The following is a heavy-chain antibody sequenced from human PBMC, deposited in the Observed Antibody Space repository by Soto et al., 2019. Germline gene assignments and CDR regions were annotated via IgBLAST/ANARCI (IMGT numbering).Heavy chain of an antibody. CDR1: GGSISSGDYY. Sequence: SETLSLTCTVSGGSISSGDYYWSWIRQPPGKGLEWIGYIYYSGSTYYNPSLKSRVTISVDTSKIQFSLKLSSVTAADTAVYYCARERGDYGDYVFYYGMDVWGQGTTVTVSS. D-gene: IGHD4-17*01. CDR3: ARERGDYGDYVFYYGMDV. V-gene: IGHV4-30-4*01. CDR2: IYYSGST. J-gene: IGHJ6*02.